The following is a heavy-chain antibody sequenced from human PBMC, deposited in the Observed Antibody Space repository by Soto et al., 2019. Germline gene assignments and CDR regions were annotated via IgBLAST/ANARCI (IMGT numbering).Heavy chain of an antibody. CDR2: ISSSSSYT. Sequence: QVQLVESGGGLVKPGGSLRLSCAASGFTFSDYYMSWIRQAPGKGLEWFSYISSSSSYTNYADSVKGRFTISRDNAKNSLYLQMNSLRAEDTAVYYCARHRIAEAEPIDYWGQGTLVTVSS. V-gene: IGHV3-11*06. CDR3: ARHRIAEAEPIDY. J-gene: IGHJ4*02. CDR1: GFTFSDYY. D-gene: IGHD6-13*01.